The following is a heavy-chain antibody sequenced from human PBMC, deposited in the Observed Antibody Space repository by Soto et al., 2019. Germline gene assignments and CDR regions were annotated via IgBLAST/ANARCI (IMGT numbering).Heavy chain of an antibody. CDR1: GGSISSYY. CDR2: IYYSGST. V-gene: IGHV4-59*12. Sequence: SETLSLTCTVSGGSISSYYWSWIRQPPGKGLEWIGNIYYSGSTNYNPSLKSRVTISVDTSKNQFSLKLSSVTAADTAVYYCARESGYSYGVNPPKYFDPWGQGTLVTVSS. CDR3: ARESGYSYGVNPPKYFDP. J-gene: IGHJ5*02. D-gene: IGHD5-18*01.